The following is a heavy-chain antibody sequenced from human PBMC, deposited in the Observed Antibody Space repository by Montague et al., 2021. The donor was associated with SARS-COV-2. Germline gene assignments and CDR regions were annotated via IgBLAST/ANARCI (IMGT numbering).Heavy chain of an antibody. D-gene: IGHD3/OR15-3a*01. Sequence: SETLSLTCAVYGESFSGFFWSWIRQPPGKGLEWIAEINDRGVTNYNYNPSLGSRVTISADTSKNQFSLRVTSVTAADTAMYYCARLGLLPYYFDVWGRGALVTVSS. V-gene: IGHV4-34*01. CDR1: GESFSGFF. J-gene: IGHJ2*01. CDR2: INDRGVTNY. CDR3: ARLGLLPYYFDV.